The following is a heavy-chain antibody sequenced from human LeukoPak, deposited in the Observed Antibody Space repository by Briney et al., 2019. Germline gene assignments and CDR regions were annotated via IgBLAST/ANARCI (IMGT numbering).Heavy chain of an antibody. CDR3: AKNYYDSSSYYNWFDS. CDR2: SSGSGSST. J-gene: IGHJ5*01. V-gene: IGHV3-23*01. Sequence: PGGSLRLSCAASGFIFSSYAMNWVRQAPGKGLEWVSGSSGSGSSTYYLDSVKGRFTISRDNSKNTLYLQMNSLRAEDTAVYYCAKNYYDSSSYYNWFDSWGQGTLVTVSS. CDR1: GFIFSSYA. D-gene: IGHD3-22*01.